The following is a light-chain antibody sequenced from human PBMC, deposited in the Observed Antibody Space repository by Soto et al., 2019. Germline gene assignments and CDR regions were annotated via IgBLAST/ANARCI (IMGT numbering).Light chain of an antibody. CDR2: GVX. J-gene: IGKJ5*01. V-gene: IGKV3-20*01. Sequence: VVTQALGTLPLSPGPGATMSXRASQRLSTSEIAWYQQNPGQATKFXXXGVXSRATGIPDRFSGSGSGTDFTLTISRLEPEEFAVYHCQQYGSSPIITFGQGTRLEIK. CDR3: QQYGSSPIIT. CDR1: QRLSTSE.